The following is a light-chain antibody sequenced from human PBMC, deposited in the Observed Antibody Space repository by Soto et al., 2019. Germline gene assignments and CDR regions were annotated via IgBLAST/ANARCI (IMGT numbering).Light chain of an antibody. CDR2: GAS. CDR3: QQSNSWPQWT. V-gene: IGKV3-15*01. J-gene: IGKJ1*01. Sequence: EIVMTQSPATLSVSPGARATLSCSASQSVSSNLAWHQQTSGQAPRLLISGASSWATGIPSRFSGSGSGTDFTLTISSLEPEDFAVYYCQQSNSWPQWTFGQGTKVDIK. CDR1: QSVSSN.